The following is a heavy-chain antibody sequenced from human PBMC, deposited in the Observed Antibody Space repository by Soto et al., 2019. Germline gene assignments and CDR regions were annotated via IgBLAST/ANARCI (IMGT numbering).Heavy chain of an antibody. J-gene: IGHJ4*02. CDR1: GFNFSDSA. CDR2: ISGSGGSS. CDR3: AKIVLSYYFDY. Sequence: EVQLLESGGGLVQPGGSLRLSCTASGFNFSDSAMNWVRQAPGKGLEWVSSISGSGGSSYYADSVKGRFSISRDNSKNTLYLQMSSLRAEDTAVYYCAKIVLSYYFDYWGQGTLVTVSS. V-gene: IGHV3-23*01. D-gene: IGHD2-21*01.